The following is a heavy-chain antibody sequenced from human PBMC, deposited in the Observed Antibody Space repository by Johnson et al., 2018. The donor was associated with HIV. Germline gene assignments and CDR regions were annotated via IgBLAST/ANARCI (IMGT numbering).Heavy chain of an antibody. D-gene: IGHD1-7*01. Sequence: QVQLVESGGGLIQPGGSLRLSCAASGFTVSSNYMSWVRQAPGKGLEWVAVISYDGSNKYYADSVKGRFTISRDNSKNSLYLQMNSLRTEDTALYYCAKETKSKAFDIWGQGTMVTVSS. CDR1: GFTVSSNY. CDR3: AKETKSKAFDI. J-gene: IGHJ3*02. CDR2: ISYDGSNK. V-gene: IGHV3-30*18.